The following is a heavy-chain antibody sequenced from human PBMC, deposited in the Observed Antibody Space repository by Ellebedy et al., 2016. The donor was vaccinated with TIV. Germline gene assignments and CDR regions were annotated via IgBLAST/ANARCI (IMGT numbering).Heavy chain of an antibody. V-gene: IGHV4-34*01. CDR3: AKGSMVRGLAG. Sequence: SETLSLXCEIDVPSISGYHWAWVRQPPGKGLEWIGDVHHRGGPRYISSLKGRVTISLDTSRKEFSLYITSVTAADTALYFCAKGSMVRGLAGWGQGTLVTVSS. CDR1: VPSISGYH. D-gene: IGHD3-10*01. J-gene: IGHJ4*02. CDR2: VHHRGGP.